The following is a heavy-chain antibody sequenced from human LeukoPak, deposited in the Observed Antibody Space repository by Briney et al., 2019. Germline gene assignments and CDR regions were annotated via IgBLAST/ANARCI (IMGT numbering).Heavy chain of an antibody. CDR2: IRSKSYGGTT. Sequence: GGSLRLSCTASGFTFGDYAMSWVRQAPGKGLEWVGFIRSKSYGGTTEYAASVKGRFTISRDDSKSIAYLQMSRLKAEDTAVYYCTRDLPAYCGGDCYGYFQHWGQGTLVTVSS. CDR1: GFTFGDYA. CDR3: TRDLPAYCGGDCYGYFQH. J-gene: IGHJ1*01. D-gene: IGHD2-21*02. V-gene: IGHV3-49*04.